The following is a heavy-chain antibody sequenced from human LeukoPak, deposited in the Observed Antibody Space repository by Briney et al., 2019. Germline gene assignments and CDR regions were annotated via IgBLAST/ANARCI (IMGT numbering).Heavy chain of an antibody. CDR1: GFTFSSYS. Sequence: GGSLRLSCAASGFTFSSYSMNWVRQAPGKGLEWVSSISSSSSYIYYSDSVKGRFTISRDNAKNSLYLQMNSLRAEDTAVYYCARDPTGPRDYCAMDVWGQGTTVTVSS. CDR3: ARDPTGPRDYCAMDV. J-gene: IGHJ6*02. D-gene: IGHD3-10*01. CDR2: ISSSSSYI. V-gene: IGHV3-21*01.